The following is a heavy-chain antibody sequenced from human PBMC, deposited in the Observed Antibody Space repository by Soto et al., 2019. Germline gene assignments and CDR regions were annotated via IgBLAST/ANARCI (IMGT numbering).Heavy chain of an antibody. V-gene: IGHV3-48*01. J-gene: IGHJ6*03. D-gene: IGHD7-27*01. CDR2: ISRSSSVI. CDR1: GFILSDCA. CDR3: ARDLRWSSNWYYYMDV. Sequence: EVQLVESGGGLVQPGGSLRLSCATSGFILSDCAMNWVRQSPGKGLAWVSYISRSSSVIDYADSVKGRFTVSRDNARNSLYLQMNSLRAEDAAVYYCARDLRWSSNWYYYMDVWGKGTTVTVSS.